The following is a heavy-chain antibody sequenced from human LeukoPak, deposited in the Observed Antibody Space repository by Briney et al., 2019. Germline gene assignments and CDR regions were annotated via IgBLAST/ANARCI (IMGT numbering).Heavy chain of an antibody. Sequence: SETLSLTCTAAARSISSYYWGWIRQPPGKGLEWIGYIYYSGSTNYNPSLKSRVTISVDTSKNQFSLKLSSVTAADTAVYYCAGGYCSSTSCYFDYWGQGTLVTVSS. V-gene: IGHV4-59*01. J-gene: IGHJ4*02. CDR1: ARSISSYY. CDR3: AGGYCSSTSCYFDY. CDR2: IYYSGST. D-gene: IGHD2-2*01.